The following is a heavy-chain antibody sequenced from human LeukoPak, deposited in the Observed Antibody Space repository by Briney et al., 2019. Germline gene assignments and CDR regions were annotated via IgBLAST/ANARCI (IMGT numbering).Heavy chain of an antibody. CDR1: SGSINGYY. V-gene: IGHV4-39*07. CDR2: IYYSGST. Sequence: SETLSLTCTVSSGSINGYYWGWIRQPPGKGLEWIGSIYYSGSTYYNPSLKSRVTISVDTSKNQFSLKLSSVTAADTAVYYCARDGYNYGLAYWGQGTLVTVSS. J-gene: IGHJ4*02. D-gene: IGHD5-24*01. CDR3: ARDGYNYGLAY.